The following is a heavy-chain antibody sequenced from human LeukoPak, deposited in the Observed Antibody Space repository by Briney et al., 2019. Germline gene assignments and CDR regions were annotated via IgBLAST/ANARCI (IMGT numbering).Heavy chain of an antibody. V-gene: IGHV1-69*06. CDR3: ARGKISYSSGWYYYFDY. J-gene: IGHJ4*02. D-gene: IGHD6-19*01. Sequence: SVKVSFKASGGTFSSYAISWVRQAPGQGLEWMGGIIPIFGTANYAQKFQGRVTITADKSTSTAYVELSSLRSEDTAVYYCARGKISYSSGWYYYFDYWGQGTLVTVSS. CDR1: GGTFSSYA. CDR2: IIPIFGTA.